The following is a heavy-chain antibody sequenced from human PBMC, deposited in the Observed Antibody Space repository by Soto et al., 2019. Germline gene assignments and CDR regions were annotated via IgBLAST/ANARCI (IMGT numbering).Heavy chain of an antibody. CDR3: ARAVKSDFWGGYHPLDV. CDR2: IGTAGDT. J-gene: IGHJ6*02. D-gene: IGHD3-3*01. V-gene: IGHV3-13*01. Sequence: PGGSLRLSCAASGFTFSSYDMHWVRQATGKGLEWVSAIGTAGDTYYPGSVKGRFTISRENAKNSLYLQMNSLRAEDTAVYYCARAVKSDFWGGYHPLDVWGQGTTVTVSS. CDR1: GFTFSSYD.